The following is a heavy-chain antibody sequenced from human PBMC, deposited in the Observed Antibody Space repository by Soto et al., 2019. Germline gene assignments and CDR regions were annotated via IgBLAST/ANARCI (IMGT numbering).Heavy chain of an antibody. Sequence: SVKVSCKASGGTFSSYSISWVRQAPGQGLEWMGGIIPIFGTANYAQKFQGRVTITADESMSTAYMELSSLRSEDTAVYYCAREGYCSGGSCPPGYYGMDVWGQGTTVTVSS. V-gene: IGHV1-69*13. D-gene: IGHD2-15*01. CDR2: IIPIFGTA. CDR1: GGTFSSYS. CDR3: AREGYCSGGSCPPGYYGMDV. J-gene: IGHJ6*02.